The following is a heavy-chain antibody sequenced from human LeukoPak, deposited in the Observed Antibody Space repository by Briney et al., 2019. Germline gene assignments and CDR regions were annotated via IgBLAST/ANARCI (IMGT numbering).Heavy chain of an antibody. Sequence: PSETLSLTCSVSGYSISRAYSWGWVRQPPGKGLEWIGSLYDSGSSYYNPSLKSRVTISVDKSKNQFSLKLSSVTAADTAVYYCARVHRQLRFRLHYVEKWFDPWGQGTLVTVSS. V-gene: IGHV4-38-2*02. D-gene: IGHD5-12*01. CDR2: LYDSGSS. CDR3: ARVHRQLRFRLHYVEKWFDP. CDR1: GYSISRAYS. J-gene: IGHJ5*02.